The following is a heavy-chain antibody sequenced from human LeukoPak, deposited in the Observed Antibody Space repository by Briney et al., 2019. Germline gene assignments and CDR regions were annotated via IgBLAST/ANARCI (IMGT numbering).Heavy chain of an antibody. CDR1: GGSISSYY. J-gene: IGHJ3*02. Sequence: SSETLSLTCTASGGSISSYYRSWIRQPAGKGLEWIGRIYTSGSTNYNPSLKSRVTTSVSTTKNQSSLKLSSVTAADSAVYYCARVPYYHDSSGYYEVGAFDIWGQGTMVTVSS. D-gene: IGHD3-22*01. CDR3: ARVPYYHDSSGYYEVGAFDI. V-gene: IGHV4-4*07. CDR2: IYTSGST.